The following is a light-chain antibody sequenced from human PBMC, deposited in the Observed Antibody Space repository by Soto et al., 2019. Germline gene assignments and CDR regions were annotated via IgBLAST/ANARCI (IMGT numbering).Light chain of an antibody. V-gene: IGLV3-1*01. J-gene: IGLJ1*01. CDR1: KLGDKY. CDR3: QAWDSNTPYV. Sequence: SYELTQPPSVSVSPGQTASITCSGDKLGDKYACWYQQKPGQSPVLVIYQDSKRPSGIPERFSGSNSGNTATLTISGTQAMDEADYYCQAWDSNTPYVFGTGTELTVL. CDR2: QDS.